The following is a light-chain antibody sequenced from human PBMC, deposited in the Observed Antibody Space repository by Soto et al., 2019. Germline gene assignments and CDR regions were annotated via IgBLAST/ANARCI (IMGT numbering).Light chain of an antibody. CDR3: AAWDDSVIHVV. Sequence: QSVLTQPPSASGTPGQWVTISCTGSSSNIGSNTVNWYQQLPGTAPKLLIYSNNQRPSGVPDRFSGSRSGTSASLAISGLQPEDEADYYCAAWDDSVIHVVFGGGTKLTVL. V-gene: IGLV1-44*01. J-gene: IGLJ2*01. CDR1: SSNIGSNT. CDR2: SNN.